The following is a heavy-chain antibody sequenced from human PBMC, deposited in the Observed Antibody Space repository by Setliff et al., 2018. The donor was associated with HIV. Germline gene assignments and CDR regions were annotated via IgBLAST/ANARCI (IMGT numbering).Heavy chain of an antibody. J-gene: IGHJ4*02. V-gene: IGHV3-30*02. Sequence: PGGSLRLSCAASGFTFSSFGMHWVRQAPGKGLEWVSFIQYDGSNKYYAESVKGRFTISRDNSKSTLYLQMNSLRAEDTAVYYCARAAAGNTGPFDLWGQGSPVTASS. CDR1: GFTFSSFG. CDR2: IQYDGSNK. D-gene: IGHD4-17*01. CDR3: ARAAAGNTGPFDL.